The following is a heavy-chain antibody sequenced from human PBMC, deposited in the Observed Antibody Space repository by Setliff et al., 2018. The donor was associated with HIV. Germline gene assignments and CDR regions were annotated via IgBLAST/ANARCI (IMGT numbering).Heavy chain of an antibody. CDR1: GGTFSSYA. CDR2: IVPIFGTA. J-gene: IGHJ4*02. V-gene: IGHV1-69*13. Sequence: SVKVSCKASGGTFSSYAVSYLRQAPGQGLEWMGGIVPIFGTANYAQKFQGRVTITADESTSTAYMELKSLRSEDTAVYYCAEGGLGGGDYYFDFWGQGTLFTVSS. CDR3: AEGGLGGGDYYFDF. D-gene: IGHD2-21*02.